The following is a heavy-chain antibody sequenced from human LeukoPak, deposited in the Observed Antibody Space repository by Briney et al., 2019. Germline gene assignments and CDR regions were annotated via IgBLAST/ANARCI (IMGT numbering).Heavy chain of an antibody. V-gene: IGHV3-48*03. D-gene: IGHD1-26*01. Sequence: GGSLRLSCAASGFTFSTSDMNWIRQAPGKGLEWVSHISSSGSTITYADSVKGRFTVPRVNTKNSLYLQMNSLRADDTAIYYCARTKWQLPWAWGQGTLVTVSS. CDR3: ARTKWQLPWA. J-gene: IGHJ1*01. CDR1: GFTFSTSD. CDR2: ISSSGSTI.